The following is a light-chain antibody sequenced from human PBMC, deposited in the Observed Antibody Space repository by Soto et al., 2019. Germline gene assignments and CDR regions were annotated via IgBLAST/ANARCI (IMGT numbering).Light chain of an antibody. Sequence: DIQMTQSPSTLSASVGDRVAITCRASQSISSSLAWYQQKPGKAPKLLIYKASSLESGVPSRFSGSGSGTEFTLTISSLQPDDFAAYYCQHYNSYSWTFGQGTKVDIK. CDR3: QHYNSYSWT. CDR2: KAS. J-gene: IGKJ1*01. CDR1: QSISSS. V-gene: IGKV1-5*03.